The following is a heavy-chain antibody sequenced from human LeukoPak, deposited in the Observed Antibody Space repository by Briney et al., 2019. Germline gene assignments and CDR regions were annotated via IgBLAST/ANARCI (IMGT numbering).Heavy chain of an antibody. Sequence: PSETLSLTCTVSGGSISGSSYYWGWIRQPPGKGLEWIGSIYYSGSTYYNPSLKSRVTISVDTSKNQFSLKLSSVTAADTAVYYCARRTDYVWGTDRTKIKYFDYWGQGTLVTVSS. J-gene: IGHJ4*02. CDR2: IYYSGST. CDR1: GGSISGSSYY. CDR3: ARRTDYVWGTDRTKIKYFDY. D-gene: IGHD3-16*02. V-gene: IGHV4-39*01.